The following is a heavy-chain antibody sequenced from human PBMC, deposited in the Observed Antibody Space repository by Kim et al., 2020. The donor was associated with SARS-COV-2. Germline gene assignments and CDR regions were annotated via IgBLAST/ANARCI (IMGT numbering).Heavy chain of an antibody. J-gene: IGHJ6*02. V-gene: IGHV3-15*01. CDR3: TTPDFFGVVINSRYGMDV. D-gene: IGHD3-3*01. Sequence: KGRFTISRDDSKNTLYLQMNSLKTEDTAVYYCTTPDFFGVVINSRYGMDVWGQGTTVTVSS.